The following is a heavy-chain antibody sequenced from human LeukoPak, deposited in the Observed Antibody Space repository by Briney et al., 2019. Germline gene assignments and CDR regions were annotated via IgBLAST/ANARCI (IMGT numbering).Heavy chain of an antibody. CDR1: GFTFSSYG. V-gene: IGHV3-30*02. D-gene: IGHD2-2*01. CDR2: IRYDGSNK. Sequence: GGSLRLSCAASGFTFSSYGMHWVRQAPGKGLEWVAFIRYDGSNKYYADSVKGRFTISRDNSKNTLYLQMNSLRAEDTAVYYCAKVGVLYCSSTSCYPDYWGQGTLVTVSS. J-gene: IGHJ4*02. CDR3: AKVGVLYCSSTSCYPDY.